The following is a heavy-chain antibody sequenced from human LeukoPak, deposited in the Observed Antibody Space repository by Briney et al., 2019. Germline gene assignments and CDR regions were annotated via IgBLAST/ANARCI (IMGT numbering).Heavy chain of an antibody. CDR2: IKQDGSEK. Sequence: GGSLRLSCAASGFTFSGYWMAWVRQAPGRGLEWVAHIKQDGSEKNYVDPVKGRFTISRDNAKNSVYLQMDTLRAEDTAVYYCARDDYLEYWGQGTLVTVSS. J-gene: IGHJ4*02. V-gene: IGHV3-7*05. D-gene: IGHD3-16*01. CDR3: ARDDYLEY. CDR1: GFTFSGYW.